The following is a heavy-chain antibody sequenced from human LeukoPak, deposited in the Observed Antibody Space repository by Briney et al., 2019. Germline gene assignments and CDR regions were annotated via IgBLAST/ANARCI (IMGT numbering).Heavy chain of an antibody. Sequence: SVKVSCKASGGTFSSYAISWVRQAPGQGLEWMGGIIPIFGTANYAQKFQGRVTITTDESTSTAYVELSSLRSEDTAVYYCARDRGYYYGSGSYTNWGQGTLVTVSS. CDR3: ARDRGYYYGSGSYTN. D-gene: IGHD3-10*01. J-gene: IGHJ4*02. CDR1: GGTFSSYA. V-gene: IGHV1-69*05. CDR2: IIPIFGTA.